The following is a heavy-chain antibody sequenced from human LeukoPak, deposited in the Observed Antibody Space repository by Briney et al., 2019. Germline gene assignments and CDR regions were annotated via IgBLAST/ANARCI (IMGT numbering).Heavy chain of an antibody. J-gene: IGHJ5*02. D-gene: IGHD1-26*01. CDR3: ARLVGKARFLNWFDP. Sequence: SETLSLTCTVSGGSISSSSYYWGWIRQPPGKGLEWIGSIYYSGSTYYNPSLKSRVTISVDTSKNQFSLKLSSVTAADTAVYYCARLVGKARFLNWFDPWGQGTLVTVSS. V-gene: IGHV4-39*07. CDR1: GGSISSSSYY. CDR2: IYYSGST.